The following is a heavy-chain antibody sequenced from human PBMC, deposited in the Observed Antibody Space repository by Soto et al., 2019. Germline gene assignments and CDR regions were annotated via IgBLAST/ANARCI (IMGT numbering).Heavy chain of an antibody. D-gene: IGHD1-1*01. CDR3: ARDEDWKYYYGMDV. J-gene: IGHJ6*02. V-gene: IGHV3-21*01. CDR1: GFTFSSYS. CDR2: ISSSSSYI. Sequence: PGGSLRLSCAASGFTFSSYSMNWVRQAPGKGLEWVSSISSSSSYIYYADSVKGRFTISRDNAKNSLYLQMNSLRAEDTAVYYCARDEDWKYYYGMDVWGQGTTVTVSS.